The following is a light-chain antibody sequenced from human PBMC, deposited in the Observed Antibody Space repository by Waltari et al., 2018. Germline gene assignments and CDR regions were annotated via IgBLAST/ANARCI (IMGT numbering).Light chain of an antibody. V-gene: IGLV2-14*01. CDR2: GVT. Sequence: QSALTQPASVSGSPGQSITISCTGSSSDIDFDDYVSWYQHLPGKAPKLMIYGVTNRPSGISNRFPGSKSDNTASLTISGLQADDEADYYCSSFTGTIWVFGGGTKLTVL. CDR1: SSDIDFDDY. J-gene: IGLJ3*02. CDR3: SSFTGTIWV.